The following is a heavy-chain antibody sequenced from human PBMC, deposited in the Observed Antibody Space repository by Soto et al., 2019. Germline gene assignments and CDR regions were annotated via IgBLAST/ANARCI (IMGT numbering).Heavy chain of an antibody. CDR1: GYTLTELS. D-gene: IGHD3-10*01. J-gene: IGHJ4*02. Sequence: ASVKVSCKVSGYTLTELSMHWVRQAPGKGLEWMGGFDPEDGETIYAQKFQGRVTMTGDTSTDTAYMELSSLRSEDTAVYYCARDPNGSGSFDYWGQGTLVTVSS. V-gene: IGHV1-24*01. CDR2: FDPEDGET. CDR3: ARDPNGSGSFDY.